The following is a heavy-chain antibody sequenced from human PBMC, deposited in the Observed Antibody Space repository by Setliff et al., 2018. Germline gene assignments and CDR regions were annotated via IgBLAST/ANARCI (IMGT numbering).Heavy chain of an antibody. CDR1: GYTFTSYG. CDR2: ISAYNGNT. Sequence: ASVKVSCKASGYTFTSYGISWVRQAPGQGLEWMGWISAYNGNTNYAQKLQGRVTMTTXXXTSTAXXXXXXXXXXXXXVYYCARGSSSGYYFDYWGQGTLVTVSS. CDR3: ARGSSSGYYFDY. J-gene: IGHJ4*02. V-gene: IGHV1-18*01. D-gene: IGHD6-6*01.